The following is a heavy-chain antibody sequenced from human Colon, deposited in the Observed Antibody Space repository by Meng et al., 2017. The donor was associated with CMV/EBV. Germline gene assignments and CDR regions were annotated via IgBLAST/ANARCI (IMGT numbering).Heavy chain of an antibody. Sequence: VQALGPVRVTPVQTMALTCTVPGDSISNYYWSWIRQSPGKGLWWIGYIYSSGSTNYNPSLKSRVTISIDTSKNQFSLKLTSVTAADTAVYYCAKGRARNDYWFDPWGQGTVVTVSS. V-gene: IGHV4-59*01. D-gene: IGHD4/OR15-4a*01. CDR1: GDSISNYY. J-gene: IGHJ5*02. CDR2: IYSSGST. CDR3: AKGRARNDYWFDP.